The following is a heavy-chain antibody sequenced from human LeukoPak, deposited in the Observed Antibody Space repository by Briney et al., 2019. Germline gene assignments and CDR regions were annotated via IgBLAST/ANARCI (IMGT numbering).Heavy chain of an antibody. CDR2: IWFDGSSK. J-gene: IGHJ4*02. CDR3: AMDSSAWYLDD. CDR1: GFTFSTYA. D-gene: IGHD6-19*01. V-gene: IGHV3-33*01. Sequence: GGSLRLSCAASGFTFSTYAMHWVRQAPGKGLEWVAVIWFDGSSKYYADSVKGRFTISRDNSKNTLFLQMNSLRAEDTAVYFCAMDSSAWYLDDWGQGTLVTVSS.